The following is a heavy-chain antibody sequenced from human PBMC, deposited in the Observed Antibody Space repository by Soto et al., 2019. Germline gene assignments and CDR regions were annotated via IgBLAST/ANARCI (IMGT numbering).Heavy chain of an antibody. CDR1: GGAFRSYT. V-gene: IGHV1-69*06. CDR3: ARDEIAVANRVGMDV. CDR2: ITPILGAA. D-gene: IGHD6-19*01. Sequence: QVQLVQSGAEVKKPGSSVKVSCKASGGAFRSYTISWVRQAPGQGLEWMGGITPILGAANYAQKFEGRVTISADKSTTTAYMELSNLTSEDTAVYYCARDEIAVANRVGMDVWGQGPTVIVSS. J-gene: IGHJ6*02.